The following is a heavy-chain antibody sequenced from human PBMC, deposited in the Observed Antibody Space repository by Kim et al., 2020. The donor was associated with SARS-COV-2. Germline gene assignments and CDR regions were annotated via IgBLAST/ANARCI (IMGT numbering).Heavy chain of an antibody. V-gene: IGHV3-7*03. CDR3: AREGGSGYDFDY. CDR1: GFTFRSYG. D-gene: IGHD5-12*01. Sequence: GGSLRLSCAASGFTFRSYGMSWVRQAPGKGLEWVANIKQDGSEKYYVDSVKGRFTISRDNAKNSLYLQMNSLRAEDTAVYYCAREGGSGYDFDYWGQGTL. J-gene: IGHJ4*02. CDR2: IKQDGSEK.